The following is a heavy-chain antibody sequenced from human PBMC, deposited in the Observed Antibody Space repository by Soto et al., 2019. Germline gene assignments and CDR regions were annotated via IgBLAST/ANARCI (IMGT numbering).Heavy chain of an antibody. J-gene: IGHJ4*02. CDR2: IYYSGST. V-gene: IGHV4-59*01. CDR1: GGSISSYY. Sequence: QVQLQESGPGLVKPSETLSLTCTVSGGSISSYYWSWIRQPPGKGLEWIGYIYYSGSTDYNPSLKSRVTISVDTSKNQFPLKLNSVTAADTAVYYCGRGGEGGWLRPFDYWGQGTLVTVSS. CDR3: GRGGEGGWLRPFDY. D-gene: IGHD5-12*01.